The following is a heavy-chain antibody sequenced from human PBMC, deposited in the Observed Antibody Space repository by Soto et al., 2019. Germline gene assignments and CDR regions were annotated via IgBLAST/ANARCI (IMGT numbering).Heavy chain of an antibody. D-gene: IGHD6-13*01. J-gene: IGHJ3*02. CDR3: VSVVDSSSWYEAWDAFDI. Sequence: SETLSLTCTVSGGSISSSSYYWGWIRQPPGKGLEWIGSIYYSGSTYYNPSLKSRVTISVDTSKNQFSLKLSSVTAADTAVYYCVSVVDSSSWYEAWDAFDIWGQGTMVTVSS. CDR2: IYYSGST. V-gene: IGHV4-39*01. CDR1: GGSISSSSYY.